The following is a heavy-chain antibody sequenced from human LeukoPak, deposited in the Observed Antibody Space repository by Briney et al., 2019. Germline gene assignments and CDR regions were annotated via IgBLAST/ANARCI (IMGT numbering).Heavy chain of an antibody. CDR2: VHPSDSYT. J-gene: IGHJ3*02. CDR1: GYHFTTHW. CDR3: ARHVDSAGGAWFVVAFDI. V-gene: IGHV5-10-1*01. D-gene: IGHD2-21*02. Sequence: LGESLQISCQGSGYHFTTHWISWVRQMPGKGLDWMGRVHPSDSYTKYSPSFQGHVSISADKSISTAYLQWSSLGASDAAMYYCARHVDSAGGAWFVVAFDIWGQGTLVTVSS.